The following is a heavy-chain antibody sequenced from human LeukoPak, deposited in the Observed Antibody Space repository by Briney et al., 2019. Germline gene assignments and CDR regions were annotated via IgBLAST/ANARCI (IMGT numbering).Heavy chain of an antibody. CDR1: GGSFSGYY. Sequence: SETLSLTCAVYGGSFSGYYWSWIRQPPGKGLEWIGEINHSGSTNYNPSLKSRVTISVDTSKNQFSLKLSSVTAADTAVYYCARVQRRRYNWNDAGDYWSQGTLVTVSS. CDR2: INHSGST. V-gene: IGHV4-34*01. D-gene: IGHD1-1*01. CDR3: ARVQRRRYNWNDAGDY. J-gene: IGHJ4*02.